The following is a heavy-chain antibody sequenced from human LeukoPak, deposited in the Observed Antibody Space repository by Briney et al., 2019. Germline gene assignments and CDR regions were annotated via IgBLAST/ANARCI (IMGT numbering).Heavy chain of an antibody. CDR2: IFPILGVI. J-gene: IGHJ4*02. D-gene: IGHD6-19*01. CDR3: ATVTGSSSGWYHPFDY. Sequence: ASVKVSCKASGGTFRNNAFNWVRQAPGQGLEWMGRIFPILGVIQYAQKFQGRVTITADKTPSTAYMELSSLRSGDTAVYYCATVTGSSSGWYHPFDYWGQGALVTVSS. CDR1: GGTFRNNA. V-gene: IGHV1-69*04.